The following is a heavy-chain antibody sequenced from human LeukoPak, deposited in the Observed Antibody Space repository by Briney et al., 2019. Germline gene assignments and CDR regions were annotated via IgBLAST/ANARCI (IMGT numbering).Heavy chain of an antibody. J-gene: IGHJ4*02. D-gene: IGHD3-3*01. CDR1: GGSISSYY. CDR2: MYSSGST. Sequence: SETLSLTRTVSGGSISSYYWSWIRQSAGKGLEWIGRMYSSGSTNYNPSLKSRVTMSVDTSKNQFSLKLSSVTAADTAVYFCARDGPDAYYDFWSGYSRSPYYFDYWGQGTLVTVSS. CDR3: ARDGPDAYYDFWSGYSRSPYYFDY. V-gene: IGHV4-4*07.